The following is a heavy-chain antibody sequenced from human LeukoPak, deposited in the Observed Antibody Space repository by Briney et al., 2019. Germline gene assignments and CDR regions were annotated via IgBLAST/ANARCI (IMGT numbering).Heavy chain of an antibody. V-gene: IGHV4-31*03. CDR1: GGSISSGGYY. Sequence: SQTLSLTCTVSGGSISSGGYYWSWIRQHPGKGLEWIGYIHYSGSTYYNPSLKSRVTISVDTSKNQFSLKLSSVTAADTAVYYCARTARGTTVTTSGWFDPWGQGTLVTVSS. D-gene: IGHD4-17*01. CDR2: IHYSGST. J-gene: IGHJ5*02. CDR3: ARTARGTTVTTSGWFDP.